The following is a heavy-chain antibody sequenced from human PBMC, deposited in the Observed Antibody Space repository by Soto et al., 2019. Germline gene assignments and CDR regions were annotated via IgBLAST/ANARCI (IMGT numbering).Heavy chain of an antibody. Sequence: GGSLRLSCAASGFTFSSYWMSWVRQAPGKGLEWVANIKQDGSEKYYVDSVKGRFTISRDNAKNSLYLQMNSLRAEDTAVYYCASPYYDFWSGYYTGPVRGVKSGYWGQGTLVTVSS. V-gene: IGHV3-7*01. J-gene: IGHJ4*02. D-gene: IGHD3-3*01. CDR3: ASPYYDFWSGYYTGPVRGVKSGY. CDR2: IKQDGSEK. CDR1: GFTFSSYW.